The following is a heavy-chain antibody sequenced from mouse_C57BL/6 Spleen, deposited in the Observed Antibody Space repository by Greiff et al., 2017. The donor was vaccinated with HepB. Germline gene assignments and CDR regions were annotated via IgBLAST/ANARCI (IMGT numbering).Heavy chain of an antibody. CDR3: ARQDYGSSYGDFDV. Sequence: EVKLLESGPVLVKPGASVKMSCKASGYTFTDYYMNWVKQSHGKSLEWIGVINPYNGGTSYNQKFKGKATLTVDKSSSTAYMELNSLTSEDSAVYYCARQDYGSSYGDFDVWGTGTTVTVSS. D-gene: IGHD1-1*01. V-gene: IGHV1-19*01. CDR1: GYTFTDYY. J-gene: IGHJ1*03. CDR2: INPYNGGT.